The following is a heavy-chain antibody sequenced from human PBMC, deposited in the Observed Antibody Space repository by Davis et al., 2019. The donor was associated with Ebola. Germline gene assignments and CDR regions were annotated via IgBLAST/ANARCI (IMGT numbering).Heavy chain of an antibody. V-gene: IGHV1-18*01. CDR3: ARVYAIFGVVTSYYYYGMDV. D-gene: IGHD3-3*01. Sequence: ASVKVSCKASGYTFTSYGISWVRQAPGQGLEWMGWISAYNGNTNYAQKLQGRVTMTTDTSTSTAYMELRSLRSDDTAVYYCARVYAIFGVVTSYYYYGMDVWGQGTTVTVSS. CDR1: GYTFTSYG. CDR2: ISAYNGNT. J-gene: IGHJ6*02.